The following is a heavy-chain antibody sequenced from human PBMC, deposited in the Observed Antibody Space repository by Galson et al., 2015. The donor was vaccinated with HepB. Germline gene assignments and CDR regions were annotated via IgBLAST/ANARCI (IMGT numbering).Heavy chain of an antibody. J-gene: IGHJ4*02. D-gene: IGHD2-15*01. CDR1: GFTFSSYS. CDR3: AREQRVVVVAATLDFDY. V-gene: IGHV3-21*01. CDR2: ISSSSSYI. Sequence: SLRLSCAASGFTFSSYSMNWVRQAPGKGLEWVSSISSSSSYIYYADSVKGRFTISRDNAKNSLYLQMNSLRAEDTAVYYCAREQRVVVVAATLDFDYWGQGTLVTVSS.